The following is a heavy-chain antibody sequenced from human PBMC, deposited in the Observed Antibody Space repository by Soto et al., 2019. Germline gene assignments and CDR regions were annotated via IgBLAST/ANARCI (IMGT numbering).Heavy chain of an antibody. CDR2: IYYSGST. V-gene: IGHV4-39*01. CDR1: GASISTSSYY. D-gene: IGHD3-22*01. J-gene: IGHJ6*02. Sequence: SETLSLTCPVSGASISTSSYYWGWIRQPPGKGLEWIGSIYYSGSTYYNPSLKSRITISVDTSKNQFSLKLSSVTAADTAVYYCARLAASMIVVVWGQGTTVTVSS. CDR3: ARLAASMIVVV.